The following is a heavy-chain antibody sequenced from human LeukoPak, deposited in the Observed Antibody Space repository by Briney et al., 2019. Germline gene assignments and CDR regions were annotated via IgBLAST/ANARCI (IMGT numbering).Heavy chain of an antibody. CDR1: GYTFTSYG. Sequence: ASVKVSCKASGYTFTSYGISWVRQAPGQGLEWMGWISAYNGNTNYAQKLHGRVTMTTDTYTSTAYMELRSLRSDDTAVYYCARVVGDYVWGSYRAYNWFDPWGQGTLVTVSS. J-gene: IGHJ5*02. V-gene: IGHV1-18*01. CDR3: ARVVGDYVWGSYRAYNWFDP. CDR2: ISAYNGNT. D-gene: IGHD3-16*02.